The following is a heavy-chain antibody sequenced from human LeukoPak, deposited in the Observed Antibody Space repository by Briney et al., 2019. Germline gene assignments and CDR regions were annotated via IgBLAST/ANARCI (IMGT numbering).Heavy chain of an antibody. Sequence: SQTLSLTCTVSGGSISSGGYYWSWIRQPPGKGLEWIGYIYHSGSTYYNPSLKSRVTISVDKSKNQFSLKLSSVTAADTAVYYCAGTVGASLSWYFDLWGRGTLVTVSS. CDR2: IYHSGST. J-gene: IGHJ2*01. D-gene: IGHD1-26*01. CDR3: AGTVGASLSWYFDL. CDR1: GGSISSGGYY. V-gene: IGHV4-30-2*01.